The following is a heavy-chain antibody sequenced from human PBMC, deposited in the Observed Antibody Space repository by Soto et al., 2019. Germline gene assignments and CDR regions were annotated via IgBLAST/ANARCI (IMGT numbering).Heavy chain of an antibody. V-gene: IGHV1-18*04. CDR2: FSPNNGDT. D-gene: IGHD1-26*01. CDR3: TRVQYQVLGRGNWFDP. CDR1: GYPFNIYR. J-gene: IGHJ5*02. Sequence: QVQLVQSGTEVKKPGSSVKVSCKASGYPFNIYRITCVRQAPGQGLEWMGWFSPNNGDTNYAQKVEVRVTMTTDKSTSTAYKELRSLRSDDKSLYSCTRVQYQVLGRGNWFDPWGHGTLVTVSS.